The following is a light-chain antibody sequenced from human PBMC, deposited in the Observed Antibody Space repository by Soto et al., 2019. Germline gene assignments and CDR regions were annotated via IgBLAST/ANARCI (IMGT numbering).Light chain of an antibody. CDR1: KLGDKY. Sequence: SYELTQPPSVSVSPGQTASITCSGDKLGDKYACWYQQKPGQSPVLVIYQDSKRPSGIPERFSGSNSGNTATLTISGTQAMDEAYYYCQAWDSSTEVFGGGTKLTVL. V-gene: IGLV3-1*01. CDR3: QAWDSSTEV. CDR2: QDS. J-gene: IGLJ2*01.